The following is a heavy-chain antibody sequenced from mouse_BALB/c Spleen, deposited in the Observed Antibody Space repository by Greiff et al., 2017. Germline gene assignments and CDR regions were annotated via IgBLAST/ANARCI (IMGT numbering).Heavy chain of an antibody. V-gene: IGHV5-6-5*01. J-gene: IGHJ2*01. CDR1: GFTFSSYA. D-gene: IGHD1-1*01. CDR3: ARGGLTTVVHYFDY. CDR2: ISSGGST. Sequence: EVKLMESGGGLVKPGGSLKLSCAASGFTFSSYAMSWVRQTPEKRLEWVASISSGGSTYYPDSVKGRFTISRDNARNILYLQMSSLRSEDTAMYYCARGGLTTVVHYFDYWGQGTTLTVSS.